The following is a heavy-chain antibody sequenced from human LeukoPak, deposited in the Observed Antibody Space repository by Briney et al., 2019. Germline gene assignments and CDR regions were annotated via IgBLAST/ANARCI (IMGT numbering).Heavy chain of an antibody. V-gene: IGHV4-34*01. CDR1: GGSFSGYY. Sequence: SETLSLTCAVYGGSFSGYYWSWIRQPPGKGLEWIGEINHSGSTNYNPSLKSRVTISVDTSKNQFSLKLSSVTAADTAVYYCARGATGYSSGWFGNSYYYYMDVWGKGTTVTISS. CDR3: ARGATGYSSGWFGNSYYYYMDV. D-gene: IGHD6-19*01. CDR2: INHSGST. J-gene: IGHJ6*03.